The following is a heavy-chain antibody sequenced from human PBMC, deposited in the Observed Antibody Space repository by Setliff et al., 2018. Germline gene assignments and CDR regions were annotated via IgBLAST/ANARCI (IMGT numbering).Heavy chain of an antibody. Sequence: SETLSLICTVSGGSISSMSYYWGWIRQPPGKGLEWIGSIYHSGSSYYNSSLRSRVTISVDTSKNQFSLILRSVTAADTAVYYCARDPGVHSGTWCLDSWGQGTQVTVSS. CDR2: IYHSGSS. D-gene: IGHD2-8*01. CDR3: ARDPGVHSGTWCLDS. J-gene: IGHJ4*02. CDR1: GGSISSMSYY. V-gene: IGHV4-39*07.